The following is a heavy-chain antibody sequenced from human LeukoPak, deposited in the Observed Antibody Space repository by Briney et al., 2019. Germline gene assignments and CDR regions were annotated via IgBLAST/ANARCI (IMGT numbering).Heavy chain of an antibody. J-gene: IGHJ3*02. CDR3: FIRGEDAFDI. CDR2: ISYDGSNK. Sequence: GRSLRLSCAASGFTFSSYGMHWVRQAPGKGLEWVAVISYDGSNKYYADSVKGRFTISRDNSKNTLYLQMNSLRAEDTAVYYSFIRGEDAFDIWGQGTMVTVSS. D-gene: IGHD3-16*01. V-gene: IGHV3-30*03. CDR1: GFTFSSYG.